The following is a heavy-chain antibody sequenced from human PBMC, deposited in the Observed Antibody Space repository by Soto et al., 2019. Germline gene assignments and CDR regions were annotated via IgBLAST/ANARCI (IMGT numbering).Heavy chain of an antibody. Sequence: GGALRLSCAGSGFTFSGYSMNWVRLDPGKGREWASYSSSSSSTIYHADPVKGRFTISRDNAKNSLYLQMNSLRAEDTAVYYCARDPSIVGADGEEYYYYYGMDVWGQGTTVTVSS. D-gene: IGHD1-26*01. V-gene: IGHV3-48*01. CDR3: ARDPSIVGADGEEYYYYYGMDV. CDR1: GFTFSGYS. CDR2: SSSSSSTI. J-gene: IGHJ6*02.